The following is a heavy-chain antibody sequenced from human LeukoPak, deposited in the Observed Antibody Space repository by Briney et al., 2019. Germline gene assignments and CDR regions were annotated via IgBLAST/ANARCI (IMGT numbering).Heavy chain of an antibody. V-gene: IGHV5-51*01. D-gene: IGHD2-15*01. CDR1: GYSFTNYW. CDR3: ARRGDYCSADSCYPWWFDP. J-gene: IGHJ5*02. Sequence: GESLKISCKGSGYSFTNYWIAWVRQMPGKGLEWMGIIYPGDSDTRYSPSFQGQVTISADKSISTAYLQWSSLKASDTAMHYCARRGDYCSADSCYPWWFDPWGQGTLVTVSS. CDR2: IYPGDSDT.